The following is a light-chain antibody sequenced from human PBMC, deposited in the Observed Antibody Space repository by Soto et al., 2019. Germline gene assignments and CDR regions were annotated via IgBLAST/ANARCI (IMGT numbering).Light chain of an antibody. CDR3: QQFDNWLYT. J-gene: IGKJ2*01. V-gene: IGKV3-15*01. CDR2: AAS. Sequence: EVVMTQSPVTLSVSPGERATLSCSASQSVNNNLAWYQQKPGQAPRLLIYAASTRATDIPARFTGSGSGTEFTLTISSLQSEDSAIYYCQQFDNWLYTFGQGTTLEIK. CDR1: QSVNNN.